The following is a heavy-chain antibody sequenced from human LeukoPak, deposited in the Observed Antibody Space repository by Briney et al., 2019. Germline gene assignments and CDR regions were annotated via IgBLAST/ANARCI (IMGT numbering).Heavy chain of an antibody. CDR2: ISSSSSYI. Sequence: GGSLRLSCAASGFTVSSNYMNWVRQAPGKGLEWVSSISSSSSYIYYADSVKGRFTISRDNAKNSLYLQMNSLRAEDTAVYYCARDTLTGYSSSWLDYWGQGTLVTVSS. V-gene: IGHV3-21*01. D-gene: IGHD6-13*01. J-gene: IGHJ4*02. CDR3: ARDTLTGYSSSWLDY. CDR1: GFTVSSNY.